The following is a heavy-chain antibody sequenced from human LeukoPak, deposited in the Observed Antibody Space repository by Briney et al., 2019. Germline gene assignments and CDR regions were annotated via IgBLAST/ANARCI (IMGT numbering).Heavy chain of an antibody. CDR2: ISGDGRST. Sequence: PGGSLRLSCAASGFTFSSYAMNWVRQAPGKGLEWVSAISGDGRSTYHADSVKGRFTISRDNSQNTQSLQLNSLRAEDTAVYYCAKGGGSSWDPLDYWGQGTLVTVSS. D-gene: IGHD6-13*01. V-gene: IGHV3-23*01. CDR1: GFTFSSYA. CDR3: AKGGGSSWDPLDY. J-gene: IGHJ4*02.